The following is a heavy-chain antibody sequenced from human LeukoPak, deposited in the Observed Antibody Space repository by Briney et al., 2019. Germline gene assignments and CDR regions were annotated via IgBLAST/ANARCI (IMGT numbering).Heavy chain of an antibody. D-gene: IGHD3-22*01. CDR1: GFTFSSYA. CDR2: ISGSGGST. CDR3: AKGDYDSSGYYYNPYGMDV. J-gene: IGHJ6*02. V-gene: IGHV3-23*01. Sequence: VGSLRLSCAASGFTFSSYAMSWVRQAPGKGLEWVSAISGSGGSTYYADSVKGRFTISRDNSKNTLYLQMNSLRAEDTAVYYCAKGDYDSSGYYYNPYGMDVWGQGTTVTVSS.